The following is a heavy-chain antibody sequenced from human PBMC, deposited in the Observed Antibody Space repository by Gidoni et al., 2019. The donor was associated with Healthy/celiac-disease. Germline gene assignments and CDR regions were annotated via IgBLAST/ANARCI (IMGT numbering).Heavy chain of an antibody. V-gene: IGHV3-33*01. Sequence: QVQLVESGGGVVQPGRSLRLSCAASGFTFSSYGMHWVRQAPGKGLGWVAVIWYDGSNKYYADSVKGRFTISRDNSKNTLYLQMNSLRAEDTAVYYCAREDLAYCGGDCYGGGVYWGQGTLVTVSS. CDR1: GFTFSSYG. J-gene: IGHJ4*02. D-gene: IGHD2-21*02. CDR3: AREDLAYCGGDCYGGGVY. CDR2: IWYDGSNK.